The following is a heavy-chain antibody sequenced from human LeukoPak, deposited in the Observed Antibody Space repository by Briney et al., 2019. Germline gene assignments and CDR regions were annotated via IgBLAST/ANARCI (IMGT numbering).Heavy chain of an antibody. D-gene: IGHD6-13*01. J-gene: IGHJ4*02. Sequence: PGGSLRLSCAASGFTFSSYAMSWVRQAPGKGLEWVSAISGSGGSTYYADSVRGRFSISRDNARNTVYLQLNSLRTEDSAVYYCAKCWSITWYYFDSWGQGTLVTVSS. CDR3: AKCWSITWYYFDS. V-gene: IGHV3-23*01. CDR1: GFTFSSYA. CDR2: ISGSGGST.